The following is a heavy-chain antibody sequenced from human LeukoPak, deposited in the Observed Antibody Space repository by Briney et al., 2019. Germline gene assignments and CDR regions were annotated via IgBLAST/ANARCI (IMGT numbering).Heavy chain of an antibody. CDR2: ISAYNGNT. V-gene: IGHV1-18*04. D-gene: IGHD2-21*02. J-gene: IGHJ4*02. CDR1: GSTFTGYY. Sequence: ASVKVSCKASGSTFTGYYIHWVRQAPGQGLEWMGWISAYNGNTNYAQKLQDRVTMTTDTSTSTACMELRSLRSDDTAVYYCARDRGGDYCPGYWGQGTLVTVSS. CDR3: ARDRGGDYCPGY.